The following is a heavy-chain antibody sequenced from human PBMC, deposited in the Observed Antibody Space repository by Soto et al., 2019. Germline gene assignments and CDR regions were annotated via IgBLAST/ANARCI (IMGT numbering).Heavy chain of an antibody. CDR1: GFTVSSNY. CDR2: IYSGGST. D-gene: IGHD1-26*01. J-gene: IGHJ6*02. V-gene: IGHV3-53*02. CDR3: ARDTIVGATTGDYYYYGMDV. Sequence: EVQLVETGGGLFQPGGSLRLSCAASGFTVSSNYMSWVRQAPGKGLEWVSVIYSGGSTYYADSVKGRFTISRDNSKNTLYLQMNSLRAEDTAVYYCARDTIVGATTGDYYYYGMDVWGQGTTVTVSS.